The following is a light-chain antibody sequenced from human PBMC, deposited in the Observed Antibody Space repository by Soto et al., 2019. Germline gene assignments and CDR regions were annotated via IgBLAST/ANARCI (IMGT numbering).Light chain of an antibody. V-gene: IGLV2-23*01. J-gene: IGLJ3*02. CDR3: CSYAGSSSWV. CDR2: EGS. Sequence: QSALTQPASVSGSPGQSITISCTGTSSDVGSYNLVSWYQQYPGKAPKLMIYEGSKRPSGVSNRFSGSKSGNTASLIISGLQAEDEADYYCCSYAGSSSWVFGGGTKLTFL. CDR1: SSDVGSYNL.